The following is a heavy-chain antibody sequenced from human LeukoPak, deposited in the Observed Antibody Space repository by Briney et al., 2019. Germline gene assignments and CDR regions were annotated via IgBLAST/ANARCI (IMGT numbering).Heavy chain of an antibody. Sequence: PGGSLRLSCAASGFTFSSYAMSWVRQAPGKGLEWVSAISGSGGSTYYADSVKGRFTISRDNSKNTLYLQMNSLRAEDTAVYYCANRIGYSSGWYFGYWGQGTLVTVSS. D-gene: IGHD6-19*01. CDR3: ANRIGYSSGWYFGY. V-gene: IGHV3-23*01. CDR1: GFTFSSYA. CDR2: ISGSGGST. J-gene: IGHJ4*02.